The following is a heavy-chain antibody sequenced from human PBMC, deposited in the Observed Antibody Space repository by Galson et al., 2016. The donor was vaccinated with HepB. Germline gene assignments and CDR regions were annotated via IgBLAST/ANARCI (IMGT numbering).Heavy chain of an antibody. CDR2: ISGHGGEN. D-gene: IGHD5-24*01. Sequence: SLRLSCAGSGFMFGDYAMSWVRQPPGKGLDWVAAISGHGGENLYADSAKGRFTVSRDNSKNTLFLHMNSLRAEDTAIYYCVRLHIAEPKTSVFDRWGQGTLVTVSS. CDR3: VRLHIAEPKTSVFDR. J-gene: IGHJ5*02. V-gene: IGHV3-23*01. CDR1: GFMFGDYA.